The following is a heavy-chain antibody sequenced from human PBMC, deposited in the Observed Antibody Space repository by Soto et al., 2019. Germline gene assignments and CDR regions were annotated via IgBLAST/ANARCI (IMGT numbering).Heavy chain of an antibody. D-gene: IGHD3-10*01. CDR2: INHSGST. J-gene: IGHJ5*02. Sequence: QVQLQQWGAGLLKPSETLSLTCAVYGGSFSGYYWSWIRQPPGKGLEWIGEINHSGSTNYNPSLRSRVTISVDTSKNQFSLKLSSVTAADTAVYYCARERVRGVMRGWFDPWGQGTLVTVSS. V-gene: IGHV4-34*01. CDR1: GGSFSGYY. CDR3: ARERVRGVMRGWFDP.